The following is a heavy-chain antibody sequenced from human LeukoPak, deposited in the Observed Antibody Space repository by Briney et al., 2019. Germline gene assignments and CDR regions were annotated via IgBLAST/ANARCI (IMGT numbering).Heavy chain of an antibody. CDR2: IKEDGSEK. Sequence: GGSLRLSCAASAFSFSSYWMSWVRQAPGKGLEWVANIKEDGSEKYYVDSVKGRFTISRDNAKNSLYLQMNSVRAEDTAVYYCAREIVGYLDIWGQGTMVTVSS. J-gene: IGHJ3*02. V-gene: IGHV3-7*01. CDR3: AREIVGYLDI. D-gene: IGHD2-21*01. CDR1: AFSFSSYW.